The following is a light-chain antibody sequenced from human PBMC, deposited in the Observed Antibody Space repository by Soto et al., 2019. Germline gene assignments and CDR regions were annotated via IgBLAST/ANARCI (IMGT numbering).Light chain of an antibody. CDR2: DAS. Sequence: DIQMTKSPSSLSASVGDRVTITCQASHDISIHLNWYQQKPGKAPKLLIYDASNLETGAPSRFTASGSGTDFTFTISSLQPEDIAMYYCQQYDSLLYTFGQGTRLEIK. CDR1: HDISIH. CDR3: QQYDSLLYT. V-gene: IGKV1-33*01. J-gene: IGKJ5*01.